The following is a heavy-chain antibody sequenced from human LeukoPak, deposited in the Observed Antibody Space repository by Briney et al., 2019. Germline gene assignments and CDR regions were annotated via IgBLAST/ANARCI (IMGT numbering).Heavy chain of an antibody. J-gene: IGHJ6*02. CDR2: MNPNSGNT. V-gene: IGHV1-8*01. CDR1: GYTFTSYD. Sequence: ASVKVSCKAYGYTFTSYDINWVRQATGQGLERMGWMNPNSGNTVYTQRFQGRVTMTRNTSTSTAYMELSNLGSEDTAVYYCARGRARYGMDVWGQGTTVTVSS. CDR3: ARGRARYGMDV.